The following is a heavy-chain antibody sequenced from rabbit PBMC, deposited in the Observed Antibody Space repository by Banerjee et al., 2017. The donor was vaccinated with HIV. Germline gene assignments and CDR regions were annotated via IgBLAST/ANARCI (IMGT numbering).Heavy chain of an antibody. CDR3: ARDAGYAGSNL. J-gene: IGHJ4*01. CDR1: AFSFSNKYV. D-gene: IGHD4-2*01. Sequence: QEQLAESGGDLVKPEGSLTLTCTASAFSFSNKYVMCWVRQAPGKGLEWIGYIDPVFGSTYYASWVNGRFTISSHNAQNTLYLQMNGLTAADTATYFCARDAGYAGSNLWGQGTLVTVS. CDR2: IDPVFGST. V-gene: IGHV1S45*01.